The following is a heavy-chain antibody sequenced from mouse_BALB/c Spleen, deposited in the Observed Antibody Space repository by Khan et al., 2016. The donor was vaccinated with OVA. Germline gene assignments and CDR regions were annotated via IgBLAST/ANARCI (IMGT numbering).Heavy chain of an antibody. J-gene: IGHJ4*01. V-gene: IGHV9-3-1*01. CDR2: LHTYTAEP. D-gene: IGHD2-12*01. Sequence: QIQLVQPGPLLKKPGATHPFSCKASGYTYPIYVMTLVKPPPGKGLRFMVWLHTYTAEPTYADDFKGRFAFALETSASTAYLQSTNLKNEVPARYFCTRRISYLSLDYWGQGTSVTVSS. CDR1: GYTYPIYV. CDR3: TRRISYLSLDY.